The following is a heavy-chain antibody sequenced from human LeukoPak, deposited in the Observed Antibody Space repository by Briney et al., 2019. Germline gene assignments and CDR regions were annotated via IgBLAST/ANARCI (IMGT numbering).Heavy chain of an antibody. Sequence: PSETLSLTCTVSGYSISSGYNWGWIRQSQGKGRGWIGSIYHIGSTYYNPSLKSRVTISVDTSKNQFSLKLSSVTAADTAVYYCARTIGYCSSTSCPTFNGMDVWGQGTTVTVSS. CDR1: GYSISSGYN. V-gene: IGHV4-38-2*02. CDR2: IYHIGST. CDR3: ARTIGYCSSTSCPTFNGMDV. D-gene: IGHD2-2*01. J-gene: IGHJ6*02.